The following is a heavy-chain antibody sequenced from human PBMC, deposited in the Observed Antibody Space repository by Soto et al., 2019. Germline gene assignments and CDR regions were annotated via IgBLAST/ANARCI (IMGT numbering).Heavy chain of an antibody. CDR1: GYTFTSYA. D-gene: IGHD1-26*01. J-gene: IGHJ1*01. V-gene: IGHV1-3*01. CDR3: ARDYRGSDPPEYFQH. Sequence: QVQLVQSGAEVKKPGASVKVSCKASGYTFTSYAMHWVRQAPGQRLEWMGWINAGNGNTKYSQKFQGRVTITRDTSASTAYMELSSLRSEDTAVYYCARDYRGSDPPEYFQHWGQGTLVTVSS. CDR2: INAGNGNT.